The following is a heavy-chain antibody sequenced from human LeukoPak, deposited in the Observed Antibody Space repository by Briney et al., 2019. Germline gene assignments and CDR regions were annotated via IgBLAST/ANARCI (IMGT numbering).Heavy chain of an antibody. CDR1: GFTFSSYA. V-gene: IGHV3-23*01. D-gene: IGHD3-22*01. Sequence: GGSLRLSCAASGFTFSSYAMRWVRQAPGKGLEWVSAISPSSGTFYADSVKGRFTISRDNSKNTLYLQMNSLRAEGTAVYYCARPQSSSGYYWPFDDWGQGTLVTVSS. J-gene: IGHJ4*02. CDR2: ISPSSGT. CDR3: ARPQSSSGYYWPFDD.